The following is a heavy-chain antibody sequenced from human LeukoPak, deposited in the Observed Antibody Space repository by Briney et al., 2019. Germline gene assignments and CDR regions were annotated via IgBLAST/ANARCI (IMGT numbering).Heavy chain of an antibody. CDR3: ARLPRGHSSGMDV. Sequence: GASLQISCKGSGYSFTSYWIGWVRQMPGKGLGWMGIIYPGDSDTRYSPSFQGQVTISADKSISTAYLQWSSLKASDTAMYYCARLPRGHSSGMDVWGQGTTVTVSS. V-gene: IGHV5-51*01. CDR2: IYPGDSDT. J-gene: IGHJ6*02. D-gene: IGHD3-3*02. CDR1: GYSFTSYW.